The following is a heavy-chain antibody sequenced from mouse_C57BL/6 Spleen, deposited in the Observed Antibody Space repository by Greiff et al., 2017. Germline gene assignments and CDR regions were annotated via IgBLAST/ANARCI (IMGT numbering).Heavy chain of an antibody. D-gene: IGHD2-2*01. J-gene: IGHJ4*01. Sequence: QVQLQQSGAELMKPGASVKLSCKAPGYPFTGYWIEWVKQRPGHGLEWIGELLPGSGSTNYNEKFKGKSTFTADTSSNTAYMQISSLTTEDSAIYYCARKGGYPYAMDYWGQGTSVTVSS. CDR3: ARKGGYPYAMDY. V-gene: IGHV1-9*01. CDR2: LLPGSGST. CDR1: GYPFTGYW.